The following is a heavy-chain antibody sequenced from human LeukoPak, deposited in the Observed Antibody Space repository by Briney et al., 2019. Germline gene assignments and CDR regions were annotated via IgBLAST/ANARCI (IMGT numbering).Heavy chain of an antibody. CDR1: GFTFSSYA. D-gene: IGHD3-22*01. CDR3: AKSPFYYYDSSGPSLPGPDY. V-gene: IGHV3-23*01. Sequence: GGSLRLSCAASGFTFSSYAMSWVRQAPGKGLEWVSAISGSGGSTYYADSVKGRFTISRDNSKNTLYLQMNSLRAEDTAVYYCAKSPFYYYDSSGPSLPGPDYWGQGTLVTVSS. CDR2: ISGSGGST. J-gene: IGHJ4*02.